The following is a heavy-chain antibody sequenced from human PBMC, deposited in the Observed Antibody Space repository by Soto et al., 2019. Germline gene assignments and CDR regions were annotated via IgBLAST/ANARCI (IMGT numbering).Heavy chain of an antibody. D-gene: IGHD3-10*01. J-gene: IGHJ4*02. V-gene: IGHV4-39*01. CDR1: GGSSSSSSYY. CDR3: ARLGIWCGSLDSMG. CDR2: IYYSGST. Sequence: PSETLSLTCTVSGGSSSSSSYYWGWFRQPPGKGLEWIGSIYYSGSTYYNPSLKSRVTISVDTSKSQFSLKLSSVTAADTAVYYCARLGIWCGSLDSMGWGQETLVTVSS.